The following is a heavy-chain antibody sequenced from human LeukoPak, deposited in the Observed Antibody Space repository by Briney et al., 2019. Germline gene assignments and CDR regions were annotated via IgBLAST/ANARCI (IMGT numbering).Heavy chain of an antibody. V-gene: IGHV1-69*01. CDR1: GGTFSSYA. D-gene: IGHD4-17*01. CDR3: AWRGHDYGDYDSIDY. CDR2: IIPIFGTA. J-gene: IGHJ4*02. Sequence: SVRVSCKASGGTFSSYAISWVRQAPGQGLEWMGGIIPIFGTANYAQKFQGRVTITADESTSTAYMELSSLRSEDTAVYYCAWRGHDYGDYDSIDYWGQGTLVTVSS.